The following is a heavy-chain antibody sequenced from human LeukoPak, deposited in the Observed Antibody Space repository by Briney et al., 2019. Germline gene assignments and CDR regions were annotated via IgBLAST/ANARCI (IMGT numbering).Heavy chain of an antibody. CDR1: GYSFTSYR. CDR3: ARRGEAMDPFDY. CDR2: IYPGDSDT. V-gene: IGHV5-51*01. J-gene: IGHJ4*02. Sequence: GESLKISCKYSGYSFTSYRIGWVRQMPGKGLEWMGIIYPGDSDTRYSPSFQGQVTISADKSINTAYLQWSSLKASDTAIYYCARRGEAMDPFDYWGQGTLVTVSS. D-gene: IGHD5-18*01.